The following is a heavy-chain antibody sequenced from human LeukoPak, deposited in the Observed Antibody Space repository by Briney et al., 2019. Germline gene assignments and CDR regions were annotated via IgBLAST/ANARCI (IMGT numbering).Heavy chain of an antibody. CDR3: ARDFDGPYDY. D-gene: IGHD3-9*01. CDR1: GGSISSSSYY. CDR2: IYYSGST. V-gene: IGHV4-61*01. Sequence: PSETLSLTCTVSGGSISSSSYYWGWIRQPPGKGLEWIGYIYYSGSTNYNPSLKSRVTISVDTSKNQFSLKLSSVTAADTAVYYCARDFDGPYDYWAREPWSPSPQ. J-gene: IGHJ4*02.